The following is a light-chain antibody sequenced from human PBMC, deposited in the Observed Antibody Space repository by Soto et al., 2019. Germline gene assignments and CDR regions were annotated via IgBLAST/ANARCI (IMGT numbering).Light chain of an antibody. CDR1: SSDVGAYNY. V-gene: IGLV2-8*01. CDR3: SSYSRSNNYVV. Sequence: QSALTQPASVSGSPGQSITISCTGTSSDVGAYNYVSWYQQHPGKAPKLMIFEVSKRPSGVPGRFSGSKSGNTASLTVSGLQADDEANYYCSSYSRSNNYVVFGGGTKLTVL. CDR2: EVS. J-gene: IGLJ2*01.